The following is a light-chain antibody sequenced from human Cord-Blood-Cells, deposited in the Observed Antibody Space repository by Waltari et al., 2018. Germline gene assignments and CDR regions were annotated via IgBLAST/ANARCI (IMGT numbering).Light chain of an antibody. CDR2: KAS. V-gene: IGKV1-5*03. CDR3: QQYNSYST. CDR1: QSISSW. J-gene: IGKJ4*01. Sequence: DIQMTQSPSTLPASAGVRVTITCRASQSISSWLAWYQQKPRKAPKLLIYKASSLESGVPASFSGSGSGTEVTLTISSLQPDDFATYYGQQYNSYSTFGGGTKVEIK.